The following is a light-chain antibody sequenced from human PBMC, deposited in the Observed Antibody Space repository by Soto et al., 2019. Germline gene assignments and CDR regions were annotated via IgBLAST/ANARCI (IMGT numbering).Light chain of an antibody. CDR3: SSYTSARAWV. Sequence: QSVLTQPASLSGSPGQSITISCTGTSSDVGAYNSVSWYQQHPGIAPKLIIYEVSNRPSGVSNRFSGSKSGNTASLTISGLQAEDETDYYCSSYTSARAWVFGGGTKVTVL. CDR1: SSDVGAYNS. J-gene: IGLJ3*02. V-gene: IGLV2-14*01. CDR2: EVS.